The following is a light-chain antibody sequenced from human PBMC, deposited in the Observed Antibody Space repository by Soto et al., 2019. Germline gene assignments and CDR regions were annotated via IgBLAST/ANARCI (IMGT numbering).Light chain of an antibody. CDR1: SSDVGGYNY. J-gene: IGLJ1*01. CDR3: CSYAGRYTYV. Sequence: QSALXQPRSVSGSPGQSVTISCTXTSSDVGGYNYVSWYQQNPGKAPKLIIYDVTKRPSGVPDRFSGSKSGNTASLTISGLQAEDDANYYCCSYAGRYTYVFGSGTKLTVL. V-gene: IGLV2-11*01. CDR2: DVT.